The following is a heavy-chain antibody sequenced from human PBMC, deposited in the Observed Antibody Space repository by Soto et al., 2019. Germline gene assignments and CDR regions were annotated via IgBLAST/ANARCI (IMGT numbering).Heavy chain of an antibody. D-gene: IGHD2-2*01. Sequence: GGSLRLSCIGSGFSVSAYNMNSVRQAPGIGLEWVSSITVVRARIYHPASMQGVFTISRDDARNAVYLQINSLRAENTTLYFCVRCPQLGVRGDSWGWGTNVTVSS. CDR3: VRCPQLGVRGDS. V-gene: IGHV3-21*01. CDR1: GFSVSAYN. J-gene: IGHJ1*01. CDR2: ITVVRARI.